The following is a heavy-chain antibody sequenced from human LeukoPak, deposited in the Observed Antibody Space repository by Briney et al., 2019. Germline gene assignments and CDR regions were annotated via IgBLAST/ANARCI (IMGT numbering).Heavy chain of an antibody. V-gene: IGHV1-2*02. CDR1: GYTFTSYD. CDR3: ASGGYCSGGSCVPPYLDY. CDR2: INPNSGGT. D-gene: IGHD2-15*01. J-gene: IGHJ4*02. Sequence: ASVKVSCKASGYTFTSYDINWVRQATGQGLEWMGWINPNSGGTNYAQKFQGRVTMTRDTSISTAYMKLSRLRSDDTAVYYCASGGYCSGGSCVPPYLDYWGQGTLVTVSS.